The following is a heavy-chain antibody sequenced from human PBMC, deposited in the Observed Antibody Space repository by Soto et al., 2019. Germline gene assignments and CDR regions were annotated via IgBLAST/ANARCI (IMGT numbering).Heavy chain of an antibody. Sequence: QVQLVQSGAEVKKPGASVKVSCKASGYTFTSYGISWVRQAPGQGLEWMGWISAYNGNTNYAQKRQGSVTMTTDTSRSTANMERRSLRSDDTAVYYCARVAWGGAGLNWFDPWGQGTLVTVSS. CDR2: ISAYNGNT. CDR3: ARVAWGGAGLNWFDP. D-gene: IGHD3-16*01. V-gene: IGHV1-18*01. CDR1: GYTFTSYG. J-gene: IGHJ5*02.